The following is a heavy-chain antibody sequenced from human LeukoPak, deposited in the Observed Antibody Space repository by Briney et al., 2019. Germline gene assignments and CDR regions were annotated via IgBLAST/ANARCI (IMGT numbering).Heavy chain of an antibody. CDR3: ARGVGVGVTDYFDY. CDR1: GGSISSSNW. V-gene: IGHV4-4*02. J-gene: IGHJ4*02. CDR2: IYHSGST. D-gene: IGHD1-26*01. Sequence: SETLSLTCTVSGGSISSSNWWSWVRQPPGKGLEWIGEIYHSGSTNYNPSLKSRVTISVDKSKNQFSLKLSSVTAADTAVYYCARGVGVGVTDYFDYWGQGTLVTVSS.